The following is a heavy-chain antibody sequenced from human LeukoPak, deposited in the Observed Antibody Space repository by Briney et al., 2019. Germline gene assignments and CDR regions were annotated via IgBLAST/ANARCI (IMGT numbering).Heavy chain of an antibody. V-gene: IGHV4-59*08. Sequence: PSETLSLTCTVSGGSISSYYWSWIRQPPGKGLEWIGYIYYSGSTNYNPSLKSRVTISVDTSKNQFSLKLSSVTAADTAVYYCARPTVYYYDSSGYSPWAFDIWGQGTMVTVSS. CDR3: ARPTVYYYDSSGYSPWAFDI. CDR1: GGSISSYY. D-gene: IGHD3-22*01. CDR2: IYYSGST. J-gene: IGHJ3*02.